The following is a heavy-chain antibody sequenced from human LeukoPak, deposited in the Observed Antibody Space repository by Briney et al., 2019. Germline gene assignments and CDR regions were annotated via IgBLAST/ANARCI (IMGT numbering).Heavy chain of an antibody. CDR3: ARAYYYGSGSYHY. Sequence: GASVKVSCKASGYTFTGYYMHWVRQAPGQGLEWMGWINPNSGGTNYAQKFQGRVTMTRDTSISTAYMELSRLRSDDTAVYYCARAYYYGSGSYHYWGQGTLVTVSS. D-gene: IGHD3-10*01. V-gene: IGHV1-2*02. CDR2: INPNSGGT. CDR1: GYTFTGYY. J-gene: IGHJ4*02.